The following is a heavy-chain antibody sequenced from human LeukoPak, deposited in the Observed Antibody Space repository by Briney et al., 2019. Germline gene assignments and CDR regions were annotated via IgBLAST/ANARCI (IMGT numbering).Heavy chain of an antibody. CDR2: IYYSGST. V-gene: IGHV4-39*01. CDR1: GGSISSSSYY. D-gene: IGHD4-17*01. J-gene: IGHJ4*02. CDR3: ARKPEATVTFDY. Sequence: PSETLSLTCTVSGGSISSSSYYWGWIRQPPGKGLEWIGSIYYSGSTYYNPSLKSRVTISVDTSKNQFSLKLSSVTAADTAVYYCARKPEATVTFDYWGQGTLVTVSS.